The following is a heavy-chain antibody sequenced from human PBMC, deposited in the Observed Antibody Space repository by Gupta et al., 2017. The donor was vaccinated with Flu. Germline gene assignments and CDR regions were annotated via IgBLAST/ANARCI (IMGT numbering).Heavy chain of an antibody. CDR2: VNRDSVYM. CDR1: GFSSSDHS. CDR3: ARDYDSTSYYGLDV. Sequence: VESWGGLVEPGGSLRLSCAASGFSSSDHSMRWVRQPPGPVLEWVSPVNRDSVYMYYAHSVSGRFTITRDNAEYSVFLQRNSLGAEDTAIEYGARDYDSTSYYGLDVWGQGTAGTVSS. J-gene: IGHJ6*02. V-gene: IGHV3-21*01. D-gene: IGHD3-22*01.